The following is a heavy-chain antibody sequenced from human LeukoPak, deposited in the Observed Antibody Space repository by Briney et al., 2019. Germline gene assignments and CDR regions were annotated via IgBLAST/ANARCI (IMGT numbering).Heavy chain of an antibody. D-gene: IGHD3-3*01. CDR3: ARDFWSGYGLVGFDI. CDR2: IYYSGST. CDR1: GGSISDYY. Sequence: SETLSLTCTVSGGSISDYYWSWLRQPPGKGLEWIGYIYYSGSTNYNPSLKSRVTISVDTSKNQFSLNLSSVTAADTAVYYCARDFWSGYGLVGFDIWGQGTMVTVSS. J-gene: IGHJ3*02. V-gene: IGHV4-59*01.